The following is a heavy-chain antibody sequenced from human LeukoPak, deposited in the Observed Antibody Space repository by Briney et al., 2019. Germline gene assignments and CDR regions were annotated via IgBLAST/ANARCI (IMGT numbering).Heavy chain of an antibody. D-gene: IGHD2-15*01. CDR3: ARDGPSWSRDY. J-gene: IGHJ4*02. CDR1: GFTFSSYS. Sequence: PGGSLRLSCAASGFTFSSYSMTWVRQSPGKGLEWVSSINRDSRYIYCADSVKGRFTISRDNAKNSLYLQMNGLRAEDTAVYYCARDGPSWSRDYWGQGTLVTVSS. V-gene: IGHV3-21*01. CDR2: INRDSRYI.